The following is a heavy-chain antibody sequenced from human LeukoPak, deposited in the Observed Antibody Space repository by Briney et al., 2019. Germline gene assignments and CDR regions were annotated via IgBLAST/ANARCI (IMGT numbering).Heavy chain of an antibody. CDR1: GFTFSSYG. CDR3: ARDYMAGTTRGHFDY. V-gene: IGHV3-33*01. D-gene: IGHD6-19*01. J-gene: IGHJ4*02. CDR2: IWYDGSDK. Sequence: PGRSLRLACAASGFTFSSYGMHWVRQSPGTGLEWVAVIWYDGSDKYYADSVKGRFTISRDNSKNTLNLQMNSLRAEDTAVYYCARDYMAGTTRGHFDYWGQGTLVTVCS.